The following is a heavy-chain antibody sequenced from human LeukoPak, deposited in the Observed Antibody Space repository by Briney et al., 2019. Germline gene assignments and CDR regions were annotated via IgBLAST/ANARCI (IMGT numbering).Heavy chain of an antibody. J-gene: IGHJ3*02. CDR1: GGSISSYY. D-gene: IGHD1-1*01. Sequence: SETLSLTCTVSGGSISSYYWSWIRQPPGKGLEWIGYVYYSGSTNYNPSLKSRVTISVDTTKNQFSLKLSSVTAADTAVYHCARDSRTTTAFDIWGQGTMVTVSS. CDR2: VYYSGST. V-gene: IGHV4-59*01. CDR3: ARDSRTTTAFDI.